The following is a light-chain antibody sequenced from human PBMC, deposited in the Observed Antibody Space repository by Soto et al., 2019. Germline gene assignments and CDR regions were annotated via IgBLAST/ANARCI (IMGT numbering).Light chain of an antibody. J-gene: IGKJ1*01. CDR3: QHYNSYSEA. Sequence: IRSSQSPSSLSGTVRDRVPITCGASQTISSWLAWYQQKPGKAPKLLIYKASTLKSGVPSRFSGSGSGTEFTLTISSLQPDDFATYYCQHYNSYSEAFGQGTKVDIK. CDR1: QTISSW. CDR2: KAS. V-gene: IGKV1-5*03.